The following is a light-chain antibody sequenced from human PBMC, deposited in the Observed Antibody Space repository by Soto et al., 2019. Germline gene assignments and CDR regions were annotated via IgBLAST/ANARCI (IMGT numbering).Light chain of an antibody. CDR2: GAS. CDR1: QSVSSN. V-gene: IGKV3-15*01. CDR3: QQYNNWRT. J-gene: IGKJ1*01. Sequence: EIEITQSPATLSVSPGERATLFCRASQSVSSNLAWYQQKPGHAPRLLIYGASTRATGIPARFSGSGSGTEFTLTISSLQSEDFAVYYCQQYNNWRTFGQGSK.